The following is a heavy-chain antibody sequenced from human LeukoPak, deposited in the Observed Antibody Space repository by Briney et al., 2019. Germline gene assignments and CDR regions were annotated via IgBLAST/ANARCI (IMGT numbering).Heavy chain of an antibody. Sequence: GGSLRLSCAASGFTFSSYGMHWVRQAPGKGLEWVAVISYDGSNKYYADSVKGRFTISRDNSKNTLYLQMNSLRAEDTAVYYCAKDRVASLWGQATLVTVSS. V-gene: IGHV3-30*18. CDR3: AKDRVASL. J-gene: IGHJ4*02. CDR2: ISYDGSNK. CDR1: GFTFSSYG. D-gene: IGHD2-15*01.